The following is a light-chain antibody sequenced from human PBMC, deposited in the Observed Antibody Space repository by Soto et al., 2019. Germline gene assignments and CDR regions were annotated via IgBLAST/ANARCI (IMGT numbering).Light chain of an antibody. CDR2: KAS. CDR1: QTISSW. CDR3: QQYNNWPST. Sequence: DIQMTQSPSTLSGSVGDRVTITCRASQTISSWLAWYQQKPGKAPKLLIYKASTLKSGVPSRFSGSGSGTEFTLTISSLQPDDFATYYCQQYNNWPSTFGQGTKLEIK. J-gene: IGKJ2*02. V-gene: IGKV1-5*03.